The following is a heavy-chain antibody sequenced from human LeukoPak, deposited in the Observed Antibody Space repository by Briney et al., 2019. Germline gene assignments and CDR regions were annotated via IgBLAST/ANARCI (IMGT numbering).Heavy chain of an antibody. CDR3: ARYGFSSSWQGGWHAFDI. CDR2: INPTVGDT. Sequence: ASVKVSCKASGYTLTIYYMHWVRQAPGQGLEWMGIINPTVGDTIYAQKFQGRVTMNRDMSTSTVYMELSSLRSDDTAVYYCARYGFSSSWQGGWHAFDIWGQGTMVTVSS. V-gene: IGHV1-46*01. D-gene: IGHD6-13*01. CDR1: GYTLTIYY. J-gene: IGHJ3*02.